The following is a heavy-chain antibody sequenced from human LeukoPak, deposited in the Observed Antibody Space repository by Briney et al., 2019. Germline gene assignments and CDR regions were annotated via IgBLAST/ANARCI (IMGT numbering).Heavy chain of an antibody. Sequence: SETLSLTCTVYGGSFSGHYWSWIRQPPGKGLEWIGEINQSGSTNYNPSLKSRVTISADTSKNQFSLKLNSMTAADTAVYYCARLYGSGSYYRHWGQGTLVTVSS. D-gene: IGHD3-10*01. J-gene: IGHJ4*02. V-gene: IGHV4-34*01. CDR2: INQSGST. CDR1: GGSFSGHY. CDR3: ARLYGSGSYYRH.